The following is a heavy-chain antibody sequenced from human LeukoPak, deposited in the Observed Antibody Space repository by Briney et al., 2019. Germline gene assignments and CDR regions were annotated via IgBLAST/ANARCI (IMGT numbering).Heavy chain of an antibody. D-gene: IGHD4-17*01. J-gene: IGHJ4*02. Sequence: PGGSLRLSCAASGFIFNSYWMQWVRQAPGKGLEWVANIRQDGGETYYVDSVKGRFTVSRDNAKNSLYLQMNSLRAEDTAVYYCASVDYGDFFDYWGQGTLVTVSS. CDR3: ASVDYGDFFDY. CDR2: IRQDGGET. CDR1: GFIFNSYW. V-gene: IGHV3-7*01.